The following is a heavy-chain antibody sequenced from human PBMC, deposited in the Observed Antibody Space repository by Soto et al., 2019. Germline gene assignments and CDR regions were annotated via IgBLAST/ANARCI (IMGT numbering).Heavy chain of an antibody. V-gene: IGHV3-30-3*01. CDR1: GFTFSSYA. CDR2: ISYDGSNK. CDR3: ARGNYDSSGYYYGRFDY. J-gene: IGHJ4*02. D-gene: IGHD3-22*01. Sequence: HPGGSLRLSCAASGFTFSSYAMHWVRQAPGKGLEWVAVISYDGSNKYYADSVKGRFTISRDNSKNTLYLQMNSLRAEDTAVYYCARGNYDSSGYYYGRFDYWGQGTLVTVSS.